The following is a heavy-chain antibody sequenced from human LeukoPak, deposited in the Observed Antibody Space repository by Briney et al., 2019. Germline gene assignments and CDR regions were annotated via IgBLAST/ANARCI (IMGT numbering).Heavy chain of an antibody. D-gene: IGHD3-10*01. CDR3: ARDRPYYYGSGSTNWFDP. CDR2: ISAYNGNT. V-gene: IGHV1-18*01. J-gene: IGHJ5*02. Sequence: ASVKVSCKASGYTFTSYGIGWVRQAPGQGLEWMGWISAYNGNTNYAQKLQGRVTMTTDTSTSTAYMELRSLRSDDTAVYYCARDRPYYYGSGSTNWFDPWGQGTLVTVSS. CDR1: GYTFTSYG.